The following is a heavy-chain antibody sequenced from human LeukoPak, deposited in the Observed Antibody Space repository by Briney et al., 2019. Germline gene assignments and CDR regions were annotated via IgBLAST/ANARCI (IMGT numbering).Heavy chain of an antibody. Sequence: PSETLSLTCTVSGGSISSGGYYWSWIRQHPGKGLEWIGYIYYSGSTYYNPSLKSRVTISVDTSKNQFALELTSVTAADTAMYYCARVPLYWQDPFDLWGQGTLVTVSS. CDR1: GGSISSGGYY. CDR2: IYYSGST. D-gene: IGHD2-8*02. V-gene: IGHV4-31*03. CDR3: ARVPLYWQDPFDL. J-gene: IGHJ5*02.